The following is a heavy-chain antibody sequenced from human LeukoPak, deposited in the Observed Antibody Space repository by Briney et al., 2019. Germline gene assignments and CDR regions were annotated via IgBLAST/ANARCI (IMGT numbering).Heavy chain of an antibody. CDR1: GGSFSGYY. CDR3: ARGYWEPGAPQYYFDY. Sequence: SETLSLTCAVYGGSFSGYYWSWIRQPPGKGLEWIGEINHSGSTNYNPSLKSRVTISVDTSKNQFSLKLSSVTAADTAVYYCARGYWEPGAPQYYFDYWGQGTLVTVSS. J-gene: IGHJ4*02. CDR2: INHSGST. D-gene: IGHD1-26*01. V-gene: IGHV4-34*01.